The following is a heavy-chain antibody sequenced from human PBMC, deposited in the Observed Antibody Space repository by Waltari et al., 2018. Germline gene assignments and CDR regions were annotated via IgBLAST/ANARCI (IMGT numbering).Heavy chain of an antibody. CDR2: INPKSGAT. J-gene: IGHJ3*02. D-gene: IGHD3-3*01. V-gene: IGHV1-2*02. CDR1: GYTFSDYY. Sequence: EVKKPGASVRVSCKTSGYTFSDYYIYWVRRAPGQGLEWMGWINPKSGATNPAQKFQGRVTLTRDTSTSTVYMELRGLTSDDTAIFYCARDLFPNFWSGYGFDIWGQGTKVTVSS. CDR3: ARDLFPNFWSGYGFDI.